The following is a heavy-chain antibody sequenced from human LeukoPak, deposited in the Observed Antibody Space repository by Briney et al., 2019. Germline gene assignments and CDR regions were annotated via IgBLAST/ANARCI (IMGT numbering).Heavy chain of an antibody. V-gene: IGHV4-39*07. CDR1: GGSISSSSYY. Sequence: SETLSLTCTVSGGSISSSSYYWGWIRQPPGKGLEWIGSIYYSGSTYYNPSLKSRVTISVDTSKNQFSLKLSSVTAADTAVYYCAIVVDTAMVLDYWGQGTLVTVSS. CDR3: AIVVDTAMVLDY. CDR2: IYYSGST. J-gene: IGHJ4*02. D-gene: IGHD5-18*01.